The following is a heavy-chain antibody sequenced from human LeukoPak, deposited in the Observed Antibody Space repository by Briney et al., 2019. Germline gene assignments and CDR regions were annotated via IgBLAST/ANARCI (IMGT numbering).Heavy chain of an antibody. J-gene: IGHJ4*02. CDR3: ARLNYDILTGYYNYLDY. CDR1: GVSISRTSYY. CDR2: IYYSATT. V-gene: IGHV4-39*01. D-gene: IGHD3-9*01. Sequence: TPSETLSLTCTVSGVSISRTSYYWGWIRQPPGKGLEWIGMIYYSATTYYNPSLRSRVTILVDTSKNQFSLKLSSVTAADTAVYYCARLNYDILTGYYNYLDYWGQGTLVTVSS.